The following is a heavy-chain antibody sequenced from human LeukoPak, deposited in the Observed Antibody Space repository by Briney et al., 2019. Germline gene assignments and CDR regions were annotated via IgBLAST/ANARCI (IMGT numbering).Heavy chain of an antibody. CDR2: IYTSGST. V-gene: IGHV4-61*02. J-gene: IGHJ6*02. CDR3: ARVSPSGVWDV. Sequence: SETLSLTCTVSGGSISSRSYYWSWIRQPAGKGLEWIGRIYTSGSTNYNPSLNSRVTISIDTSKNQFSLSLSSVTAADTAVYYCARVSPSGVWDVWGQGTTVTVSS. CDR1: GGSISSRSYY. D-gene: IGHD3-10*01.